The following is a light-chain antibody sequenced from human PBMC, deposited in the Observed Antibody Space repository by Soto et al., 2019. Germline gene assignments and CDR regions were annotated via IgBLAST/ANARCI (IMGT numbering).Light chain of an antibody. CDR2: SAS. CDR1: QSVSKS. V-gene: IGKV3-15*01. J-gene: IGKJ5*01. CDR3: EQYYNWPPIT. Sequence: EIVMTQSPATLSVSPGERATLSCRASQSVSKSLAWYQQKPGQAPRLLTYSASTRATGIPARFSGSGSETEFTLTISSLQSEDFAVYYCEQYYNWPPITFGQGTRLEIK.